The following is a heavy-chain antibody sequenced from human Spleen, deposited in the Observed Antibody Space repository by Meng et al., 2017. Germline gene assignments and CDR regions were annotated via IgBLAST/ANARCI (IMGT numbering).Heavy chain of an antibody. Sequence: SLKISCAASGFTFDDYAMHWVRQAPGKGLEWVSGISWNSGSIGYADSVKGRFTISRDNAKNSLYLQMNSLRAEDTALYYCAKDSSAYYGSGSRLNNWFDPWGQGTLVTVSS. CDR3: AKDSSAYYGSGSRLNNWFDP. CDR2: ISWNSGSI. D-gene: IGHD3-10*01. J-gene: IGHJ5*02. CDR1: GFTFDDYA. V-gene: IGHV3-9*01.